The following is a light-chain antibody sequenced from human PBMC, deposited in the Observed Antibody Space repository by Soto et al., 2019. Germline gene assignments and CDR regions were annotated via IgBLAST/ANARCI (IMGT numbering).Light chain of an antibody. V-gene: IGKV3-20*01. CDR2: GAS. CDR1: QSVRSTS. CDR3: QQYGSSSWT. J-gene: IGKJ1*01. Sequence: EIVLTQSPGTLSLSPGERATLSCRASQSVRSTSLVWYQQKPGQAPRLLIYGASSRATGIPDRFSGSGSGTDFTLTISRLEPGDSAVYYCQQYGSSSWTFGQGTRVEIK.